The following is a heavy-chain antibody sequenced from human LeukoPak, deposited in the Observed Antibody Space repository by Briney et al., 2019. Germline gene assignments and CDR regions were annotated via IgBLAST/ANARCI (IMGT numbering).Heavy chain of an antibody. D-gene: IGHD7-27*01. CDR2: ISGTSAYI. Sequence: GGSLRLSCAASGFTFSSYGMNWVRQAPGKGLEWVSSISGTSAYIYYADSVRGRFTISRDNAKNSLYLQMNSLRAEDTAVYYCARKLTGSFVIWGQGTMVTVSS. V-gene: IGHV3-21*01. J-gene: IGHJ3*02. CDR1: GFTFSSYG. CDR3: ARKLTGSFVI.